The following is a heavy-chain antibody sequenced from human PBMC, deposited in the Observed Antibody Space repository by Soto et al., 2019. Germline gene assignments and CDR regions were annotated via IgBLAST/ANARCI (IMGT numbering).Heavy chain of an antibody. J-gene: IGHJ4*02. V-gene: IGHV3-33*01. CDR2: IWYDGSNK. CDR1: GFTFSSYG. CDR3: ARGPRGGMITFGGDTIVGPIDY. D-gene: IGHD3-16*01. Sequence: QVQLVESGGGVVQPGRSLRLSCAASGFTFSSYGMHWVRQAPGKGLEWVAVIWYDGSNKYYADSVKGRFTISRDNSKNALYLQMNSLRAEDTAVYYCARGPRGGMITFGGDTIVGPIDYWGQGTLVTVSS.